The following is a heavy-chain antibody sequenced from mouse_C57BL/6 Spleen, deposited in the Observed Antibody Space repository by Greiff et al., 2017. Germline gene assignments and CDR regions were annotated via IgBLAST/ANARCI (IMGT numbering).Heavy chain of an antibody. D-gene: IGHD1-1*01. Sequence: EVQLQQSGPELVKPGASVKISCKASGYTFTDYYMNWVKQSHGQSLEWIGDINPNNGGTSYNQKFKGKATLTVDKSSSTAYMELRSLTSEDSAVYYCARGGYYGSSYAYWGQGTTLTVSS. CDR1: GYTFTDYY. V-gene: IGHV1-26*01. CDR2: INPNNGGT. J-gene: IGHJ2*01. CDR3: ARGGYYGSSYAY.